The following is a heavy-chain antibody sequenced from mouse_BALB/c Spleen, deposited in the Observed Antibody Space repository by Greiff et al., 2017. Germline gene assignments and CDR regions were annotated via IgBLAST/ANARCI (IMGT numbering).Heavy chain of an antibody. D-gene: IGHD2-4*01. CDR2: IDPANGNT. J-gene: IGHJ3*01. CDR1: GFNIKDTY. V-gene: IGHV14-3*02. CDR3: ARWDDYDEETFWFAY. Sequence: VQLQQSGAELVKPGASVQLSCTASGFNIKDTYMHWVKQRPEQGLEWIGRIDPANGNTKYDPKFQGKATITADTSSNTAYLQLSSLTSEDTAVYYCARWDDYDEETFWFAYWGQGTLVTVSA.